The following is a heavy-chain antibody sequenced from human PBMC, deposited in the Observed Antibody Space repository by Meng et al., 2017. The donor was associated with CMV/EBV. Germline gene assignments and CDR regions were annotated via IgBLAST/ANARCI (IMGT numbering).Heavy chain of an antibody. V-gene: IGHV4-4*07. J-gene: IGHJ4*02. Sequence: QVQLQELRPGLGKPSATRSLTCTVSGGSISSYYWSWIRQPAGKGLEWIGRIYTSGSTNYNPSLKSRVTMSVDTSKNQFSLKLSSVTAADTAVYYCARVLRWNGVIDYWGQGTLVTVSS. CDR2: IYTSGST. CDR1: GGSISSYY. D-gene: IGHD4-23*01. CDR3: ARVLRWNGVIDY.